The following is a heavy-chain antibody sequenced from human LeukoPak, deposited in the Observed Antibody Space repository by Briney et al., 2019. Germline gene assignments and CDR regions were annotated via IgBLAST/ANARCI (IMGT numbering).Heavy chain of an antibody. D-gene: IGHD3-9*01. J-gene: IGHJ3*02. CDR2: INPISGGT. CDR3: ARSGHYDILTANI. CDR1: GYTFTDYY. Sequence: ASVKVSCKASGYTFTDYYMHWVRQAPGQGLEWMGWINPISGGTDYAQKFQGRVTMTTDTSISTAYMEPSGLRSDDTAFYYCARSGHYDILTANIWGQGTMVTVSS. V-gene: IGHV1-2*02.